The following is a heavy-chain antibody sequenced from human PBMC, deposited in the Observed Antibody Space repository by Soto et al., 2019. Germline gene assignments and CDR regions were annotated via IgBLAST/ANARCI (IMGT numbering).Heavy chain of an antibody. CDR3: GRTRISSTAATFDP. Sequence: SETLSLTCTVSGGSLSTYYWSWIRQPPGKGLEWIVYMSYSGSSNYNPSLKSRVIMSVDTSKNQVSLKLSSVTAADTAIYYCGRTRISSTAATFDPWGQGTLVTVSS. CDR1: GGSLSTYY. V-gene: IGHV4-59*01. J-gene: IGHJ5*02. CDR2: MSYSGSS. D-gene: IGHD6-25*01.